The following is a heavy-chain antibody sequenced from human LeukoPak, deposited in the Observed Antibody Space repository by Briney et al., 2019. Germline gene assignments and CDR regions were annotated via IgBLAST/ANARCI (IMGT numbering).Heavy chain of an antibody. Sequence: NPSETLSLTCAVYGGSFSAYYWSWIRQPPGKGLEWIGEINHSGSTNYNPSLKSRVTISVDTSKKQFSLKLTSVTAADTAVYYCARRQWTHPYYYYYYMDVWGKGTTVTISS. V-gene: IGHV4-34*01. CDR2: INHSGST. J-gene: IGHJ6*03. CDR3: ARRQWTHPYYYYYYMDV. D-gene: IGHD2-8*01. CDR1: GGSFSAYY.